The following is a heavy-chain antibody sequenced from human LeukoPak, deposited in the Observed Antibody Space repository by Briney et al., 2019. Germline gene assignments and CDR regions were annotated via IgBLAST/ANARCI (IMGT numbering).Heavy chain of an antibody. V-gene: IGHV4-39*01. Sequence: SETLSLTCTVSGGSISGTGYYWGWSRQPPGKGLEWIGSINYSGSTFYNPSLKSRVTISADTSKTQFSLKLSTVTAADTAVYYCAAYYYDSSGYFGWGQGTLVTVSS. CDR2: INYSGST. D-gene: IGHD3-22*01. J-gene: IGHJ4*02. CDR3: AAYYYDSSGYFG. CDR1: GGSISGTGYY.